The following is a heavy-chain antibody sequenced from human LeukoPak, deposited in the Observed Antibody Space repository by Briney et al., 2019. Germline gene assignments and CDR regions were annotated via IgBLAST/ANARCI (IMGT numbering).Heavy chain of an antibody. V-gene: IGHV3-30*02. CDR1: GFTFSSYG. D-gene: IGHD3-16*01. CDR3: ARGGGRPFDY. CDR2: IRYDGSNK. Sequence: GGSLRLSCAASGFTFSSYGMHWVRQAPGKGLEWVAFIRYDGSNKYYADSVKGRFTISRDNAKNSLYLQMNSLRAEDTAVYYCARGGGRPFDYWGQGTLVTVSS. J-gene: IGHJ4*02.